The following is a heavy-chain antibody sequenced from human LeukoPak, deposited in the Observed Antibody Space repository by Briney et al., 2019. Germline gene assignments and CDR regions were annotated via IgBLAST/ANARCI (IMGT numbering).Heavy chain of an antibody. J-gene: IGHJ6*03. CDR1: GGSISSYY. CDR3: ARSPLGSLSYFYYYYYMDV. V-gene: IGHV4-4*07. D-gene: IGHD1-26*01. Sequence: PSETLSLTCTVSGGSISSYYWSWIRQPAGKGLXXXXXXXXXGSTNYNPSLESRVTMSVDTSKNQFSLKLSSVTAADSAVYYCARSPLGSLSYFYYYYYMDVWGIGTTVTVSS. CDR2: XXXXGST.